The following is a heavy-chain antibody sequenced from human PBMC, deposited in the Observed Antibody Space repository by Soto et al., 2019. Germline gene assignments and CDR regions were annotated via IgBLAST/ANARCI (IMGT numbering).Heavy chain of an antibody. CDR3: ARVSLGIVATYYFDY. V-gene: IGHV1-69*06. Sequence: GASVKVSCKASGGTFSSYAISWVRQAPGQGLEWMGGIIPIFGTANYAQKFQGRVTITADKSTSTAYMELSSLRSEDTAVYYCARVSLGIVATYYFDYWGQGTLVTVSS. J-gene: IGHJ4*02. CDR2: IIPIFGTA. CDR1: GGTFSSYA. D-gene: IGHD5-12*01.